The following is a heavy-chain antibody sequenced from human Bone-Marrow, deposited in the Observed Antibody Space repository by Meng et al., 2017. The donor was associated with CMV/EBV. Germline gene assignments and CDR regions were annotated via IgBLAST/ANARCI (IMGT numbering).Heavy chain of an antibody. D-gene: IGHD5-24*01. J-gene: IGHJ3*02. CDR3: ARDGGRDGYNFALDI. CDR2: IQFDDSYK. V-gene: IGHV3-30*02. CDR1: GFTFSSHA. Sequence: GESLKISCAASGFTFSSHAMHWVRQAPGKGLEWVAFIQFDDSYKYYAESVKGRFTISRDNSKNTLSLQMNSLSAEDTAVYYCARDGGRDGYNFALDIWAQGTMVTVSS.